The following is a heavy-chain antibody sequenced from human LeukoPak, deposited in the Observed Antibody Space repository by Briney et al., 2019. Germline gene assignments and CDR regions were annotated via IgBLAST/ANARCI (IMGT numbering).Heavy chain of an antibody. CDR2: IYTSGST. D-gene: IGHD2-2*01. Sequence: SETLSLTCTVSGGSISSYYWRWIRQPAGKGLEWIGRIYTSGSTNYNPSLKSRVTMSVDTSKNQFSLKLSSVTAADTAVYYCARDDCSCTSCPLDWFDPWGQGTLVTVSS. CDR1: GGSISSYY. CDR3: ARDDCSCTSCPLDWFDP. J-gene: IGHJ5*02. V-gene: IGHV4-4*07.